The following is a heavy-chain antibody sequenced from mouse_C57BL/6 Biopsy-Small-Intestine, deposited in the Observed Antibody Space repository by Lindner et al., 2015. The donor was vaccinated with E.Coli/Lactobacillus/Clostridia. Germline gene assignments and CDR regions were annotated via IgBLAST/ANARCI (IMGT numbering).Heavy chain of an antibody. D-gene: IGHD2-3*01. CDR2: IHAGNGNT. V-gene: IGHV1-84*02. J-gene: IGHJ4*01. CDR3: ASGERWLQLGY. CDR1: GSTFTDDA. Sequence: SVKVSCKASGSTFTDDAIHWVRQAPGQGLEWVGWIHAGNGNTKYSEKFQGRVTITGDTSATTAYMELSTLRSTDTAVYYCASGERWLQLGYWGQGTLVTVSS.